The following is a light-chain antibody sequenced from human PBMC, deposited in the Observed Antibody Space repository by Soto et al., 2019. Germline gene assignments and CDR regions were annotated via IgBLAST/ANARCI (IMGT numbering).Light chain of an antibody. V-gene: IGKV3-15*01. CDR1: QSIQTS. Sequence: TQSPATXXLAPGTSAALSCRASQSIQTSLAWYQQKSGKPPRIVIYWASTRESGVPERFSGSGSGTDFTLTISSLEAEDVAFYWCQQYFDVPFTFGGGTKVDIK. J-gene: IGKJ4*01. CDR3: QQYFDVPFT. CDR2: WAS.